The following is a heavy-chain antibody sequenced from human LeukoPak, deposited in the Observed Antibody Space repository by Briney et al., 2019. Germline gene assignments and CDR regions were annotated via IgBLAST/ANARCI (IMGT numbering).Heavy chain of an antibody. J-gene: IGHJ4*02. CDR3: ARDPEGHGKYFDY. D-gene: IGHD1-14*01. CDR2: IHTSGNT. V-gene: IGHV4-4*07. CDR1: GGSTSNYF. Sequence: SETLSLTCTVSGGSTSNYFCTWIRQSAGKGLEWIWRIHTSGNTNYNPSLKSRVSMSVDTSNNQFSLKLSSVIAADTAVYYCARDPEGHGKYFDYWGQGALVTVSS.